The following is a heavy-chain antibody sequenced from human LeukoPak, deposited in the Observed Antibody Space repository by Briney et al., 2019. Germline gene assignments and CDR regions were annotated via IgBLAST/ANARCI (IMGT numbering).Heavy chain of an antibody. CDR2: INHSGST. CDR1: GGSFSGYY. Sequence: SETLSLTCAVYGGSFSGYYWSWIRQPPGKGLEWIGEINHSGSTNYNPSLKSRVTISVDTSKNQFSLKLSSVTAADTAVYYCARVKSDFWSGYYYYYGMDVWGQGTTVTVSS. V-gene: IGHV4-34*01. J-gene: IGHJ6*02. D-gene: IGHD3-3*01. CDR3: ARVKSDFWSGYYYYYGMDV.